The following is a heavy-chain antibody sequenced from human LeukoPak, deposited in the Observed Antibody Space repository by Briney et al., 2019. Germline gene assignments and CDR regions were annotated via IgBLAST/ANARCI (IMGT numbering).Heavy chain of an antibody. CDR2: IRYDGSNK. CDR3: ASPSPYYYDSSGYYN. D-gene: IGHD3-22*01. J-gene: IGHJ4*02. Sequence: GGSLRLSCAASGFTFSSYGMHWVRQAPGKGLECVAFIRYDGSNKYYADSVKGRFNISRDNSKNTLYLQMNSLRSEDTAVYYCASPSPYYYDSSGYYNWGQGTLVTVSS. CDR1: GFTFSSYG. V-gene: IGHV3-30*02.